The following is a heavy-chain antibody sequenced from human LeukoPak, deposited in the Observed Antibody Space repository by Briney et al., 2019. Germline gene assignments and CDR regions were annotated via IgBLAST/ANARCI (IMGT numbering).Heavy chain of an antibody. CDR2: IIPILGIA. V-gene: IGHV1-69*04. CDR3: ARDGYYYYGMDV. Sequence: GASVKVSCKASGGTFISYAISWVRQAPGQGLEWMGRIIPILGIANYAQKFQGRVTITADKSTSTAYMELSSLRSEDTAVYYCARDGYYYYGMDVWGQGTTVTVSS. CDR1: GGTFISYA. J-gene: IGHJ6*02.